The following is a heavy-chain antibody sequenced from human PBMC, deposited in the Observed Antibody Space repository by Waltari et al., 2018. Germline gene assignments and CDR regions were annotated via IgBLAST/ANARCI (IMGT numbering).Heavy chain of an antibody. Sequence: QVQLQESGPGLVKPSETLSLTCAVSGYSISSGYYWGWIRQPPGKGLEWIGSIYHSGSTYYNPSLKSRVTISVDTSKTQFSLKLSAVTAADTAVYYCARRGVGLPIDYWGQGTLVTVSS. J-gene: IGHJ4*02. CDR2: IYHSGST. V-gene: IGHV4-38-2*01. CDR1: GYSISSGYY. D-gene: IGHD3-10*01. CDR3: ARRGVGLPIDY.